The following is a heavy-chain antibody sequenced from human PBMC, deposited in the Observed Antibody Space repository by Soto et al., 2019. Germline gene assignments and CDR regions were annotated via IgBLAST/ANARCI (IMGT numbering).Heavy chain of an antibody. D-gene: IGHD6-19*01. Sequence: EVQLVESGGDLVQRGGSLRLSCVASGFNFKIYSMNWGRQAPGKGLEWFAYITSDTKTIKYVDSVKGRFTISRDNDRNLVYLHMNSLRDEDTAVYYCARSVEGHFDYWGQGTVVTVSS. V-gene: IGHV3-48*02. CDR3: ARSVEGHFDY. J-gene: IGHJ4*02. CDR2: ITSDTKTI. CDR1: GFNFKIYS.